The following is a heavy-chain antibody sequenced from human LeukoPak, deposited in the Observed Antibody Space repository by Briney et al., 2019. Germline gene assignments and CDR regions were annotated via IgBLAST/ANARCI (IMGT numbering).Heavy chain of an antibody. CDR2: INPNSGTT. V-gene: IGHV3-23*01. Sequence: GSLRLSCTASGFAFSVYAMSWLRQPPGKRLEGVSTINPNSGTTSYAASVRGRFTISRDNSKNTLYLQLNTLKADDTATYYCAKPISGGLAVTADWFHPWGQGTLVVVSS. J-gene: IGHJ5*01. D-gene: IGHD6-19*01. CDR3: AKPISGGLAVTADWFHP. CDR1: GFAFSVYA.